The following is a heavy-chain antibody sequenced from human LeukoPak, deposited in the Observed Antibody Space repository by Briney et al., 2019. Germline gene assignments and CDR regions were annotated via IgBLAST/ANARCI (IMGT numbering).Heavy chain of an antibody. V-gene: IGHV4-34*01. Sequence: SETLSLTCAVYGGSFSGYYWSWIRQPPGKGLEWIGEINHSGSTNYNPSLKSRVTISVDTSKNQFSLKLSSVTAADTAVYYCAREGPITMVRGVIIGWGQGTLVTVSS. CDR1: GGSFSGYY. CDR2: INHSGST. D-gene: IGHD3-10*01. CDR3: AREGPITMVRGVIIG. J-gene: IGHJ4*02.